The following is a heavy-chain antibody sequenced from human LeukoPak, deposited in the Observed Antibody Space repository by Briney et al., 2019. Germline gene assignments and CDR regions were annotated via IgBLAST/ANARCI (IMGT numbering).Heavy chain of an antibody. J-gene: IGHJ6*02. V-gene: IGHV1-2*02. CDR2: INPNSGGT. CDR1: GYTFTGYY. Sequence: ASVKVSCKASGYTFTGYYMHWVRQAPGQGLEWMGWINPNSGGTNYAQKFQGRVTMTRDTSISTAYMELSRLRSDDTAVYYCARAPDPYGDYEGYCYGMDVWGQGTTVTVSS. CDR3: ARAPDPYGDYEGYCYGMDV. D-gene: IGHD4-17*01.